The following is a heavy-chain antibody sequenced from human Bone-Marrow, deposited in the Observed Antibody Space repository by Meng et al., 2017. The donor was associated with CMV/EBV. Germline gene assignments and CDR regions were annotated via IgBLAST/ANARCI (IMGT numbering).Heavy chain of an antibody. J-gene: IGHJ2*01. Sequence: GESLKISCAASGFTFSSYSMNWVRQAPGKGLEWVSVIYSGGSSTYYADSVKGRFTISRDNSKNTLYLQMNSLRAEDTAVYYCAKVPAARRLWYFDLWGRGTLVTVSS. CDR2: IYSGGSST. V-gene: IGHV3-23*03. D-gene: IGHD6-6*01. CDR3: AKVPAARRLWYFDL. CDR1: GFTFSSYS.